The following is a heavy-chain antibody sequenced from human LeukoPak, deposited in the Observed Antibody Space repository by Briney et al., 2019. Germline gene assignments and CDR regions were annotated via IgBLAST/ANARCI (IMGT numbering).Heavy chain of an antibody. V-gene: IGHV3-7*01. D-gene: IGHD3-22*01. J-gene: IGHJ4*02. CDR3: ATGNYYDSRGYYTFGH. Sequence: PGGSLRLSCVVSGFTFSTYWMSWVRQAPGKGLECVATIKQDGSVKNYGDSVQGRFTISRDNAKNSLYLQMHSLRAEDTAVYYCATGNYYDSRGYYTFGHWGQGTLVTVSS. CDR2: IKQDGSVK. CDR1: GFTFSTYW.